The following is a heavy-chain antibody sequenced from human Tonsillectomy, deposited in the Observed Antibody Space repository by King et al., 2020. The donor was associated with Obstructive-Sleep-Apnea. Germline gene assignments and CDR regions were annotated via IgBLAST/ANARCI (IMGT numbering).Heavy chain of an antibody. V-gene: IGHV1-2*02. J-gene: IGHJ4*02. D-gene: IGHD4-17*01. Sequence: QLVQSGAEVKKPGASVKGSCKASGYTFTGHHINWVRQAPGTGLEWMGWINPNSGATNYVQKFQGRVTMTRDTSISTAYMELSRLRSDDTAVYYCATVAVATATYYFDYWGQGTLVTVSS. CDR3: ATVAVATATYYFDY. CDR1: GYTFTGHH. CDR2: INPNSGAT.